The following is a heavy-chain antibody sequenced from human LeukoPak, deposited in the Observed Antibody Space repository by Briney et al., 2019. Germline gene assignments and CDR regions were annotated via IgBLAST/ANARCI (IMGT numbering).Heavy chain of an antibody. D-gene: IGHD3-16*02. CDR1: GGFLSGYY. V-gene: IGHV4-34*01. J-gene: IGHJ3*02. CDR3: PRGIVIVFLYHAFEI. CDR2: INHSGRI. Sequence: SETLSLTCALYGGFLSGYYSSGIRQPPGKGLEWIGEINHSGRIQYNPSLKSRVTISVDTSKNQFSLNLSSVTAADTAVYYCPRGIVIVFLYHAFEIWGQGSMVTVSS.